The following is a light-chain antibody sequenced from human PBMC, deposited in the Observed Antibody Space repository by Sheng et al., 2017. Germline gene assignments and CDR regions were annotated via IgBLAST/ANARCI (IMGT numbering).Light chain of an antibody. CDR3: QSYDTGLGGSWV. Sequence: QSVLRQPPSVSGAPGERVTISCTGSTFYDVHWYQQVPGAAPKLIIFRSSERPSGVPDRFSAYKSGTSASLAITGLRAEDEADYYCQSYDTGLGGSWVFGGGTKLTVL. V-gene: IGLV1-40*01. J-gene: IGLJ3*02. CDR1: TFYD. CDR2: RSS.